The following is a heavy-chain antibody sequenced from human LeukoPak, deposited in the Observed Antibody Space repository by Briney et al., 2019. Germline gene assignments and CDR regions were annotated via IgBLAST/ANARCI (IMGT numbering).Heavy chain of an antibody. V-gene: IGHV1-24*01. CDR3: ATPVIAVAGTYYYYYGMDV. D-gene: IGHD6-19*01. Sequence: GASVTVSCKDSGYTLTELSMHWVRQAPGKGLEWMGGFDPEDGETIYAQKFQGRVTMTEDTSTDTAYMELSSLRSENTAVYYCATPVIAVAGTYYYYYGMDVWGQGTTVTVSS. J-gene: IGHJ6*02. CDR2: FDPEDGET. CDR1: GYTLTELS.